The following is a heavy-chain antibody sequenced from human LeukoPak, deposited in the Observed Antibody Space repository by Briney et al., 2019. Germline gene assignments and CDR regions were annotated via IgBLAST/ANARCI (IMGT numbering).Heavy chain of an antibody. CDR2: ISGSGGST. D-gene: IGHD2-2*01. J-gene: IGHJ4*02. Sequence: GGSLRLSCAASGFTFSSYAMSRVRQAPGKGLEWVSAISGSGGSTYYADSVKGRFTISRDNSKNTLYLQMNSLRAEDTAVYYCAKDVSLYCSSTSCYWDYWGQGTLVTVSS. V-gene: IGHV3-23*01. CDR1: GFTFSSYA. CDR3: AKDVSLYCSSTSCYWDY.